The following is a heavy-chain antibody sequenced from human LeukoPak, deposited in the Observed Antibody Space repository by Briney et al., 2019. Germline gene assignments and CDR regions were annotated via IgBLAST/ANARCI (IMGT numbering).Heavy chain of an antibody. J-gene: IGHJ4*02. CDR3: ASGDDFWSGYWN. V-gene: IGHV1-18*01. Sequence: ASVKVSCKASGYTFTSYGISWVRQAPGQGLVWMGWISTYNGNTNYAQKLQGRVTMTTDTSTSTAYMELRSRRSDDTAVYYCASGDDFWSGYWNWGQGTLVTVSS. CDR1: GYTFTSYG. CDR2: ISTYNGNT. D-gene: IGHD3-3*01.